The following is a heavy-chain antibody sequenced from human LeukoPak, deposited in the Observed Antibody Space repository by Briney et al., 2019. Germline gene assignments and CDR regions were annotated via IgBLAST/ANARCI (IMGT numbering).Heavy chain of an antibody. CDR2: IRYDGSNK. CDR3: AKISPYSSSGRRNYYYYYMDV. D-gene: IGHD6-6*01. V-gene: IGHV3-30*02. CDR1: GLTFSSYG. Sequence: PGGSLRLSCAASGLTFSSYGMHWVRQAPGKGLEWVAFIRYDGSNKYYADSVKGRFTISRDNSKNTLYLQMNSLRAEDTAVYYCAKISPYSSSGRRNYYYYYMDVWGKGTTVTVSS. J-gene: IGHJ6*03.